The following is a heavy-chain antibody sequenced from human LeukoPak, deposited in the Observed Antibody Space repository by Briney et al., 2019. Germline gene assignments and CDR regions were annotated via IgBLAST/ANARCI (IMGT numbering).Heavy chain of an antibody. V-gene: IGHV1-8*03. CDR2: MNPNSGDR. CDR1: GYTFSSYD. J-gene: IGHJ4*02. Sequence: ASVKVSCKASGYTFSSYDINWVRQATGQGLEWMGWMNPNSGDRGYAQKFQGRVTITADKSTSTAYMELSSLRSEDTAVYYCARARLYYYDSSGYPDYWGQGTLVTVSS. D-gene: IGHD3-22*01. CDR3: ARARLYYYDSSGYPDY.